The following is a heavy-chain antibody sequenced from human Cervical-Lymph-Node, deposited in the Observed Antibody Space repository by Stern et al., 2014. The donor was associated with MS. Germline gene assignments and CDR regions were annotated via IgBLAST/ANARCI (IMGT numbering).Heavy chain of an antibody. CDR1: GFTLTSSV. V-gene: IGHV1-58*01. CDR2: IVLGSGNP. J-gene: IGHJ6*02. Sequence: QLVESGPEVKKPGTSVRVSCKSSGFTLTSSVVHWVRQARGQRLEWMGLIVLGSGNPNYAQRSQERVIITRDMSTSTAYMELSGLTSEDTAVYYCAAARNYDFWTGSPYGMDVWGRGTTVTVSS. D-gene: IGHD3-3*01. CDR3: AAARNYDFWTGSPYGMDV.